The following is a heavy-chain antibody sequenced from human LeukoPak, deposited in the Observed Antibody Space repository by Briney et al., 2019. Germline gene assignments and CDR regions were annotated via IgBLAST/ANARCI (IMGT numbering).Heavy chain of an antibody. J-gene: IGHJ3*02. D-gene: IGHD3-16*01. Sequence: GGSLRLSCAASGFTFSSYGMHWVRQAPGKGLEWVAFIRYDGSNKYYADSVKGRFTVSRDNSKNTLYLQMNSLRAEDTAVYYCARSLGRVNAFDIWGQGTMVTVSS. CDR3: ARSLGRVNAFDI. CDR1: GFTFSSYG. CDR2: IRYDGSNK. V-gene: IGHV3-30*02.